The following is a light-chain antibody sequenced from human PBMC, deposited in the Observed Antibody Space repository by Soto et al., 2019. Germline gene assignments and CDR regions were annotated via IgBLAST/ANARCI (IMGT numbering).Light chain of an antibody. CDR3: CSYTVSGTYV. V-gene: IGLV2-14*01. CDR1: SSDVGVYNY. CDR2: AVS. Sequence: QSVLTQPASVSGSPGQSITISCTGTSSDVGVYNYGSWYQQHPGKAPKLMIYAVSNRPSGVSNRFSGSKSGNTATLTISGLQAEDEADYYCCSYTVSGTYVFGTGTKVTVL. J-gene: IGLJ1*01.